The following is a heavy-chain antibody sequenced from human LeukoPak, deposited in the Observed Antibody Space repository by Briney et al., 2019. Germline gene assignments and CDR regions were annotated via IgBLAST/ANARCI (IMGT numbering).Heavy chain of an antibody. J-gene: IGHJ4*02. Sequence: GASVKVSCKVSGYTLTELSMHWVRQAPGKGLEWMGGFDPEDGETIYAQKFQGRVTMTEDTSTDTAYMGLSSLRSEDTAVYYCATAGGPGAAVAATQFDYWGQGTLVTVSS. V-gene: IGHV1-24*01. CDR2: FDPEDGET. CDR1: GYTLTELS. CDR3: ATAGGPGAAVAATQFDY. D-gene: IGHD2-15*01.